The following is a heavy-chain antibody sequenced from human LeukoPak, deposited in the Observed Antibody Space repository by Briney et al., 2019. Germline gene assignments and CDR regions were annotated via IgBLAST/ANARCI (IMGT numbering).Heavy chain of an antibody. Sequence: PGGSLRLSCAASGFTFNIYAMTWVRQAPGKGLEWVSATSGSGGSSYYADSVKGRFTISRDNSKNSLFLQMNSLRTEDTALYYCAKGRRYSGYDPDYWGQGTLVTVSS. J-gene: IGHJ4*02. D-gene: IGHD5-12*01. CDR3: AKGRRYSGYDPDY. CDR1: GFTFNIYA. CDR2: TSGSGGSS. V-gene: IGHV3-23*01.